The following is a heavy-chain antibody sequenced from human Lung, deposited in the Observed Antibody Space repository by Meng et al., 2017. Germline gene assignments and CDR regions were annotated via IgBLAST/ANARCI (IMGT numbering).Heavy chain of an antibody. CDR1: GGSFSDYY. D-gene: IGHD4-11*01. J-gene: IGHJ4*02. V-gene: IGHV4-34*01. Sequence: QVQLQQWGAGLLKPPETPSLPCVVSGGSFSDYYWSWTRQPPGKGLEWIGDINHSGSTNYNPSLESRATISVDTSQNNLSLKLSSVTAADSAVYYCARGPTTMAHDFDYWGQGTLVTVSS. CDR2: INHSGST. CDR3: ARGPTTMAHDFDY.